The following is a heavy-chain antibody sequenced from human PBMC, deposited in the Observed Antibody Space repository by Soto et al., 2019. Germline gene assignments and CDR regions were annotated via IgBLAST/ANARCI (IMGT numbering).Heavy chain of an antibody. J-gene: IGHJ3*02. CDR2: IYSGGNT. Sequence: EVQLVETGGDLIQPGGSLRLSCAASGFTVSSSYMSWVRQAPGKGLEWVSVIYSGGNTYYADSVQGRFTISRDNSKNTLYLKRKALGAGTTAVYYVAREFSMGYGVFVIWGQGQW. CDR3: AREFSMGYGVFVI. CDR1: GFTVSSSY. D-gene: IGHD2-8*01. V-gene: IGHV3-53*02.